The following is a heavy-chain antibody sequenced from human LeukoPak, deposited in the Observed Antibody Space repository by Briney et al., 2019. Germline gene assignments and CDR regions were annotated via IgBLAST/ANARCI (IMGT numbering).Heavy chain of an antibody. CDR3: ARVPPLRFLEWYRDY. V-gene: IGHV4-30-4*08. J-gene: IGHJ4*02. CDR1: GGSISSADYY. D-gene: IGHD3-3*01. CDR2: IYYSGST. Sequence: SETLSLTCTLSGGSISSADYYWSWIRQPPGKGLEWIGYIYYSGSTNYNPSLKSRITMSLDTSKNQFSLKLSYVTAADTAMYYCARVPPLRFLEWYRDYWGQGTLVTVSS.